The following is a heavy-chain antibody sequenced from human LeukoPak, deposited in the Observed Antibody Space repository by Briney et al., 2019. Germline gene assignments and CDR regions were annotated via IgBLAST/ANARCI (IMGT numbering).Heavy chain of an antibody. J-gene: IGHJ4*02. D-gene: IGHD3-16*02. CDR3: ARVRVDDYVWGSYRTDGYFDY. CDR2: ISAYNGNT. CDR1: GYTFTSYG. Sequence: ASVKVSCKASGYTFTSYGISWVRQAPGQGLEWVGWISAYNGNTNYAQKLQGRVTMTTDTSTSTAYMELRSLRCDDTAVYYCARVRVDDYVWGSYRTDGYFDYWGQGTLVTVSS. V-gene: IGHV1-18*01.